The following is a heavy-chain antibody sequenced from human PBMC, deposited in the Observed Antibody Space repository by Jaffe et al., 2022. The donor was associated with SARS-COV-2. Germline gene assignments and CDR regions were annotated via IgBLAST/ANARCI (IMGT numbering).Heavy chain of an antibody. V-gene: IGHV3-23*04. CDR3: ARKHGAGDYNFYMDV. J-gene: IGHJ6*03. D-gene: IGHD4-17*01. CDR1: GFTFSIYA. Sequence: EVQLVESGGDLAQPGGSLRLSCEVSGFTFSIYAMTWVRQAPGKGLEWVSGISVGGGIKYYADSVKGRFTVSRDNSKNTLYLQMNSLRAEDTAVYYCARKHGAGDYNFYMDVWGKGTTVTVSS. CDR2: ISVGGGIK.